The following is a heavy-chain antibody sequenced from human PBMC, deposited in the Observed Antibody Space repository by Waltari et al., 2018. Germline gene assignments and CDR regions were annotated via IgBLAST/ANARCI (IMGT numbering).Heavy chain of an antibody. CDR3: ARHYSARSYDFWSGYSPYFDY. J-gene: IGHJ4*02. Sequence: QLQLQESGPGLVKPSETLSLTCTVSGGSISSSSYYWGWIRQPPGKGLEWIGSIYYSGSTYYNPSLKSRVTISVDTSKNQFSLKLSSVTAADTAVYYCARHYSARSYDFWSGYSPYFDYWGQGTLVTVSS. V-gene: IGHV4-39*01. CDR2: IYYSGST. CDR1: GGSISSSSYY. D-gene: IGHD3-3*01.